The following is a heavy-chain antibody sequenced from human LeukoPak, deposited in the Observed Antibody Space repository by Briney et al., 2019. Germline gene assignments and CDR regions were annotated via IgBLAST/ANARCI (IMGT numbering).Heavy chain of an antibody. J-gene: IGHJ3*02. V-gene: IGHV4-59*01. D-gene: IGHD2-8*01. CDR3: ARRMDDAFDI. CDR1: GGSISTYY. CDR2: IYYSGST. Sequence: PSETLSLTCTVSGGSISTYYWSWIRQPPGKGLEWIGYIYYSGSTNYNPSFKSRVTISVDTSKNQFSLKLSSVTAADTAVYYCARRMDDAFDIWGQGTMVTVSS.